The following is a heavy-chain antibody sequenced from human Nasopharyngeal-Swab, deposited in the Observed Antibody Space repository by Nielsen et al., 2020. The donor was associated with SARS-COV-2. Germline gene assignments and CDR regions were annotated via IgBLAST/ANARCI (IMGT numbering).Heavy chain of an antibody. CDR2: ISSSSSYT. V-gene: IGHV3-11*06. D-gene: IGHD3-22*01. CDR1: GINFSDYY. CDR3: ARAYYDNELSGYYYYYMDV. Sequence: SWAASGINFSDYYLSWLRQAPGKGLEWVSYISSSSSYTNYADSLKGRFTISRDNAKNSLYLQMNSLRAEDTAVYDCARAYYDNELSGYYYYYMDVGGKGTTVTVSS. J-gene: IGHJ6*03.